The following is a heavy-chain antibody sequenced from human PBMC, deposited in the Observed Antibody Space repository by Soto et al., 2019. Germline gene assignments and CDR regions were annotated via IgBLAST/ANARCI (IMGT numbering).Heavy chain of an antibody. D-gene: IGHD2-8*02. Sequence: ASVISCKASGYTFTSYDINWVRQATGQGLEWMGWMNPNSGNTGYAQKFQGRVTMTRNTSISTAYMELSSLRSEDTAVYYCARGRLLGVDAFEIWGQGTMVTVSS. J-gene: IGHJ3*02. V-gene: IGHV1-8*02. CDR1: GYTFTSYD. CDR3: ARGRLLGVDAFEI. CDR2: MNPNSGNT.